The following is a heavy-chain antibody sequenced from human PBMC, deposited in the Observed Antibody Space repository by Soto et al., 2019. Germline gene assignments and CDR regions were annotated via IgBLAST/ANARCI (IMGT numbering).Heavy chain of an antibody. V-gene: IGHV3-30*18. Sequence: GGSLRLSCAASGFTFSSYGMHWVRQAPGKGLEWVAVISYDGSNKYYADSVKGRFTISRDNSKNTLYLQMNSLRAEDTAVYCCAKGSAEWDIVIVPAAANYYYYMDVWGKGTTVTVSS. CDR1: GFTFSSYG. J-gene: IGHJ6*03. CDR3: AKGSAEWDIVIVPAAANYYYYMDV. D-gene: IGHD2-2*01. CDR2: ISYDGSNK.